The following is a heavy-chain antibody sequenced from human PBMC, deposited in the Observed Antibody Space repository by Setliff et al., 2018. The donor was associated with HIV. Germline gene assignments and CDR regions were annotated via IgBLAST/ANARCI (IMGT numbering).Heavy chain of an antibody. CDR3: AGEIAPAARLPNVGGPPPPGYYHYMDV. Sequence: SSETLSLTCIVSRGSISSTSHYWGWVRQSPGRRLGWIGSIYYSGRTYYNPSLKSRVTMSVDTSTNQFSLDLTSVTAADTAVYFCAGEIAPAARLPNVGGPPPPGYYHYMDVWGKGTTVTVSS. V-gene: IGHV4-39*07. D-gene: IGHD2-8*01. J-gene: IGHJ6*03. CDR1: RGSISSTSHY. CDR2: IYYSGRT.